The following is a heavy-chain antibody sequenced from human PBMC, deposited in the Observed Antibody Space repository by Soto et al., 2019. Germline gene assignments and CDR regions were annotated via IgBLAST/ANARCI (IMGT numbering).Heavy chain of an antibody. D-gene: IGHD3-3*01. CDR1: GFTFSGSA. CDR2: IRSKANSYAT. CDR3: TRHPDYDFWSGYNFYYMDV. V-gene: IGHV3-73*01. J-gene: IGHJ6*03. Sequence: PGGSLRLSCAASGFTFSGSAMHWVRQASGKGLEWVGRIRSKANSYATAYAASVKGRFTISRDDSKNTAYLQMNSLKTEDTAVYYCTRHPDYDFWSGYNFYYMDVWGKGTTVTSP.